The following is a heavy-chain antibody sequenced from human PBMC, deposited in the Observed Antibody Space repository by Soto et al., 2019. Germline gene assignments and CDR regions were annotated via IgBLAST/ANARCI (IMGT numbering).Heavy chain of an antibody. D-gene: IGHD2-15*01. CDR1: GGSISSSSYY. J-gene: IGHJ4*02. Sequence: SLTCTVSGGSISSSSYYWGWIRQPPGKGLEWIGSIYYSGSTYYNPSLKSRVTISVDTSKNQFSLKLSSVTAADTAVYYCARQLWSLDYCSGGSCPFDYWGQGTLVTVSS. CDR3: ARQLWSLDYCSGGSCPFDY. CDR2: IYYSGST. V-gene: IGHV4-39*01.